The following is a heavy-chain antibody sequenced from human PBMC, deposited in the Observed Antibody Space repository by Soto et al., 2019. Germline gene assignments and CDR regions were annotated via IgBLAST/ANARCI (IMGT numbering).Heavy chain of an antibody. Sequence: GGSLRLSGAASGFTCSSYAMHWVRQAPGKRLERVAVISYDGSNKYYADSVKGRLTISRDNSKNTLYLQMNSLRAEDTAVYYCARDYGITMIVVVITTFEFDYWGQGTLVTVSS. CDR1: GFTCSSYA. CDR2: ISYDGSNK. CDR3: ARDYGITMIVVVITTFEFDY. J-gene: IGHJ4*02. V-gene: IGHV3-30-3*01. D-gene: IGHD3-22*01.